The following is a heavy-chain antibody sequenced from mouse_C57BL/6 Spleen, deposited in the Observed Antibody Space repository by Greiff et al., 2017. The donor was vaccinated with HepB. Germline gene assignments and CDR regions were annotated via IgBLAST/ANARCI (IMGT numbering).Heavy chain of an antibody. J-gene: IGHJ3*01. CDR1: GFTFSSYG. CDR2: ISSGGSYT. Sequence: SGGDLVKPGGSLKLSCAASGFTFSSYGMSWVRQTPDKRLEWVATISSGGSYTYYPDSVKGRFTISRDNAKNTLYLQMSSLKSEDTAMYYCARGDGYLAYWGQGTLVTVSA. CDR3: ARGDGYLAY. V-gene: IGHV5-6*01. D-gene: IGHD2-3*01.